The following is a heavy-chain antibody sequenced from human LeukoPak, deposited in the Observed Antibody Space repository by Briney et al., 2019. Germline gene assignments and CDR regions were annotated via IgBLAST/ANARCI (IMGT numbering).Heavy chain of an antibody. CDR1: GFTFSNCW. Sequence: PGGSLRLSCVASGFTFSNCWMHWVRQAPGKGLVWVSRINSHGTTTMYADSAKGRFTISRDNAKNTLYLQMNSLRAEDTAVYYCARCGGDCFSFGMDVWGQGTTVTVSS. CDR3: ARCGGDCFSFGMDV. V-gene: IGHV3-74*03. D-gene: IGHD2-21*01. J-gene: IGHJ6*02. CDR2: INSHGTTT.